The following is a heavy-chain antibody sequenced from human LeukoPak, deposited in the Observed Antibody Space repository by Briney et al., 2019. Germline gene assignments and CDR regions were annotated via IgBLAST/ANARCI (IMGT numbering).Heavy chain of an antibody. CDR1: GFIVSSNY. CDR3: ARGVGGSYFFYYFDY. Sequence: SGGSLRLSCSVSGFIVSSNYMSWVRQAPGKGLEYVSVIYTDGRTYYADSVKGRFIISRDNSRNTLYLQMNSLRAEDTAVYYCARGVGGSYFFYYFDYWGQGTLVTVSS. V-gene: IGHV3-66*01. D-gene: IGHD1-26*01. CDR2: IYTDGRT. J-gene: IGHJ4*02.